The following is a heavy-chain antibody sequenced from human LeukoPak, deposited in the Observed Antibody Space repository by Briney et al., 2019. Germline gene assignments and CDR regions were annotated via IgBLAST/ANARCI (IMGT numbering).Heavy chain of an antibody. CDR2: ISSTGSTI. D-gene: IGHD3-10*01. CDR1: GFTFNTYE. CDR3: AKDRGPYYYGSGSYP. J-gene: IGHJ4*02. Sequence: GGSLRLSCAASGFTFNTYEMNWVRQAPGKGLEWVSYISSTGSTIYYADSVKDRFTISRDNAKNSLYLQMNSLRAEDTAVYYCAKDRGPYYYGSGSYPWGQGTLVTVSS. V-gene: IGHV3-48*03.